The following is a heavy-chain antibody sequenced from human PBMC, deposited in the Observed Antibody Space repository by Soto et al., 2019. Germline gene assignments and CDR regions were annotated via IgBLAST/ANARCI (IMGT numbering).Heavy chain of an antibody. J-gene: IGHJ3*02. D-gene: IGHD6-19*01. V-gene: IGHV4-59*01. CDR1: GGSISIYY. Sequence: SETLSLTCTVSGGSISIYYWSWIRQPPGKGLEWIGYIYYSGSTNYNPSLKSRVTISVDTSKNQFSLKLSSVTAADPAVYYCGGQRWLVLNAFDIWGQGTMV. CDR3: GGQRWLVLNAFDI. CDR2: IYYSGST.